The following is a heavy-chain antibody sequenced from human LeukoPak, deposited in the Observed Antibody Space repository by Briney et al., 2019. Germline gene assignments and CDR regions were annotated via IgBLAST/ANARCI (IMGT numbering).Heavy chain of an antibody. Sequence: ASVKVSCKASGYTFTSYGISWVRQAPGQGLEWMGWISAYNGNTNYAQKLQGRVTMTIDTSTSTAYMELRSLRSDDTAVYYCARANYGSGSYYTGIWGQGTMVTVSS. CDR1: GYTFTSYG. D-gene: IGHD3-10*01. CDR2: ISAYNGNT. V-gene: IGHV1-18*01. CDR3: ARANYGSGSYYTGI. J-gene: IGHJ3*02.